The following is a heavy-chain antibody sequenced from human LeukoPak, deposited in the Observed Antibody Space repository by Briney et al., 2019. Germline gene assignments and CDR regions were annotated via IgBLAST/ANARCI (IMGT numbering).Heavy chain of an antibody. V-gene: IGHV4-34*01. CDR2: INHSGST. J-gene: IGHJ3*02. Sequence: SETLSLTCAVYGGSFSGYYWSWIRQPPGKGLEWIGEINHSGSTNYNPSLKSRVTISVDTSKNQFSLKLSSVTAADTAVYYCASFGVVINSRGPDAFDIWGQGTMVTVSS. CDR3: ASFGVVINSRGPDAFDI. D-gene: IGHD3-3*01. CDR1: GGSFSGYY.